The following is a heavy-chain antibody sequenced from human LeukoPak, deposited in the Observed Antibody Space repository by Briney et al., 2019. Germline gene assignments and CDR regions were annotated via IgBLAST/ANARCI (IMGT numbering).Heavy chain of an antibody. CDR1: GFTFSSHT. CDR2: ISSTSTSI. V-gene: IGHV3-21*01. Sequence: GGSLRRSCAASGFTFSSHTMNWVRQAPGKGLEWVSSISSTSTSIYHADSVKGRFTISRDNTKNSLYLQMDSLRAEDTAVYYCARGFRAFDFWAQGTMVTVSS. J-gene: IGHJ3*01. CDR3: ARGFRAFDF.